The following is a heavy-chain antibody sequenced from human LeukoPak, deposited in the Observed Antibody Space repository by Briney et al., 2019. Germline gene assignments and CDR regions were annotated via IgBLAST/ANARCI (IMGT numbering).Heavy chain of an antibody. V-gene: IGHV4-34*01. CDR2: INHSGST. D-gene: IGHD3-3*01. Sequence: SETPSLTCAVYGGSFSGYYWSWIRQPPGKGLEWIGEINHSGSTNYNPSLKSRVTISVDTSKNQFSLKLSSVTAADTAVYYCARARITTYNWFDPWGQGTLVTVSS. J-gene: IGHJ5*02. CDR3: ARARITTYNWFDP. CDR1: GGSFSGYY.